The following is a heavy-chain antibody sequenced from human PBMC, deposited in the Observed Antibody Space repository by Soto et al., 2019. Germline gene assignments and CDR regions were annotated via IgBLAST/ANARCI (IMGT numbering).Heavy chain of an antibody. J-gene: IGHJ3*02. V-gene: IGHV4-59*01. Sequence: PSETLSLTCTVSGGPMSSFYWTWIRQPPGKGLEWIGYIYYSGSTNYNPSLKSRVTMSVDTSKNHFSLKLSSVTAADTAVYYCARLDTGAFEIWGQGTMVTVAS. D-gene: IGHD1-1*01. CDR1: GGPMSSFY. CDR2: IYYSGST. CDR3: ARLDTGAFEI.